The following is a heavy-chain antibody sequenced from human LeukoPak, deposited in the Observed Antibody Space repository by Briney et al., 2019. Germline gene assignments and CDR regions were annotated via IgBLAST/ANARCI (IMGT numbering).Heavy chain of an antibody. D-gene: IGHD6-13*01. CDR2: ISGSGGST. Sequence: GGSLRLSCAASGFIFSSYAMSWVRQAPGKGLEWVSAISGSGGSTYYADSVKGRFTISRDNSKNTLYLQMNSLRAEDTAVYYCAKDAGIRGIAAAGPTYFQHWGQGTLVTVSS. CDR3: AKDAGIRGIAAAGPTYFQH. J-gene: IGHJ1*01. V-gene: IGHV3-23*01. CDR1: GFIFSSYA.